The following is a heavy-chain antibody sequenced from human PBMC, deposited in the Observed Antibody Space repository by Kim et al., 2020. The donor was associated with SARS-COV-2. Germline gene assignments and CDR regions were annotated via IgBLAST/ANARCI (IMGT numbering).Heavy chain of an antibody. J-gene: IGHJ4*02. CDR3: ARDPFRCSSRYFFGY. V-gene: IGHV3-30*03. CDR2: ISYDGQTK. D-gene: IGHD3-22*01. Sequence: GGSLRLSCAASGFTFSDHAMHWVRQISGKGLEWVAAISYDGQTKNYADSVKGRFTISRDNSKNTMSLQINSLRADDTAIYYCARDPFRCSSRYFFGYWGRGTLVAVPA. CDR1: GFTFSDHA.